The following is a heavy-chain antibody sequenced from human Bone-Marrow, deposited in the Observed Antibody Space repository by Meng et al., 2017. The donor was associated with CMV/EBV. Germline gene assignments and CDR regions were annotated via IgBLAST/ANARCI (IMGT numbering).Heavy chain of an antibody. CDR3: VRNAGG. D-gene: IGHD1-1*01. V-gene: IGHV3-23*01. CDR2: ISGSGVNT. Sequence: LSLTCAVSGFIFGHFDMSWVRQAPGRGLERVSGISGSGVNTYYADSVKGRFIISRDNSRNTLYLVMNSLRAEDTAIYYCVRNAGGWGQGTLVIVSS. J-gene: IGHJ4*02. CDR1: GFIFGHFD.